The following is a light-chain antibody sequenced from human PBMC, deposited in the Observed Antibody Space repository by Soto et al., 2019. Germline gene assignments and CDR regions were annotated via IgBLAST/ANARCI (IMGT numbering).Light chain of an antibody. CDR2: DAS. CDR1: QGISSF. CDR3: QQLNTYPLT. J-gene: IGKJ4*01. Sequence: DIQLTQSPSFLSASVGDRVTITCRASQGISSFLAWYQQKPGRAPELLIYDASTLQSGVPSRFSGSRSGTEFTLTISTLQLEDFATYYCQQLNTYPLTFGGGTKVEI. V-gene: IGKV1-9*01.